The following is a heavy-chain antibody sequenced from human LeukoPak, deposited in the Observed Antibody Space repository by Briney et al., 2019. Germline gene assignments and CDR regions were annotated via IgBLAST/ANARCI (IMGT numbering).Heavy chain of an antibody. J-gene: IGHJ6*03. CDR3: ARDRGYSYAKKSSEYYYMDV. Sequence: SVKVSCKASGGTFSSYAISWVRQAPGQGLEWMGGIIPIFGTANYAQKFQGRVTITADKSTSTAYMELSSLRSEDTAVYYCARDRGYSYAKKSSEYYYMDVWGKGTTVTISS. V-gene: IGHV1-69*06. CDR1: GGTFSSYA. D-gene: IGHD5-18*01. CDR2: IIPIFGTA.